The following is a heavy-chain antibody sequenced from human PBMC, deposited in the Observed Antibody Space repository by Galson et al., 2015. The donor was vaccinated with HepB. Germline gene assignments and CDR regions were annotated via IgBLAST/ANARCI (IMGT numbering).Heavy chain of an antibody. CDR2: IDLSDSYT. Sequence: QSGAEVKKPGESLRISCKGSGYSFNTYWISWVRQMPGKGLEWMGRIDLSDSYTKYSPSFQGHVIILGDKSISTAYLQWSSLKASDTAMYYCARSSMTVFGTHYWGQETLVTVSS. V-gene: IGHV5-10-1*01. D-gene: IGHD6-19*01. CDR3: ARSSMTVFGTHY. J-gene: IGHJ4*02. CDR1: GYSFNTYW.